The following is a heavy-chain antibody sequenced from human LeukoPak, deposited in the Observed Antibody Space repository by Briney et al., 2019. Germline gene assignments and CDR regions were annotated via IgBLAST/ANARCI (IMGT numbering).Heavy chain of an antibody. CDR3: ARVSSSSWDNWFDP. V-gene: IGHV4-59*08. Sequence: PSETLSLTCTVSGGSISSYYWSWIRQPPGKGLEWIGYIYYSGSTNYNPSLKSRVIISVDTSKNQFSLKLSSVTAADMAVYYCARVSSSSWDNWFDPWGQGTLVTVSS. CDR2: IYYSGST. CDR1: GGSISSYY. D-gene: IGHD6-13*01. J-gene: IGHJ5*02.